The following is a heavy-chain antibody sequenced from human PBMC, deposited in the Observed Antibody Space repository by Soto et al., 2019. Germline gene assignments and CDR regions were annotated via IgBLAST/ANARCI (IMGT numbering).Heavy chain of an antibody. V-gene: IGHV4-34*01. CDR3: ARLYPYYDILTGSQIYAFDF. CDR1: GGSFSGYI. CDR2: INHSGSA. Sequence: SETLSLTCDVNGGSFSGYIWTWIRQTPGKGLQWIGQINHSGSAVYNPSLRDRVTISAMSNNQFSLDLSSVTAADTAVYYCARLYPYYDILTGSQIYAFDFWGQGTMVTVSS. J-gene: IGHJ3*01. D-gene: IGHD3-9*01.